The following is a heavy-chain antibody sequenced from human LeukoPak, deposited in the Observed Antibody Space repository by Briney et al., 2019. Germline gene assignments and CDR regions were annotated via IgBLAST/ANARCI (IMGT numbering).Heavy chain of an antibody. Sequence: PSETLSLTFTVSGYSISSGYYWGWIRQPPGKGLEWIGSFYHSGTTYYNPSLKSRVTISVDTSKKQFSLRLSSVTAADTAVYYCARQPDSSSSAFDYWGQGTLVTVSS. D-gene: IGHD6-6*01. CDR1: GYSISSGYY. V-gene: IGHV4-38-2*02. J-gene: IGHJ4*02. CDR3: ARQPDSSSSAFDY. CDR2: FYHSGTT.